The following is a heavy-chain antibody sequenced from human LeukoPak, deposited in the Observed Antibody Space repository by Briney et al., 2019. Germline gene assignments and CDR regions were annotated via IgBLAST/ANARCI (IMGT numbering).Heavy chain of an antibody. CDR3: ARIPIVVITSGGY. CDR2: IYSGGST. CDR1: GFTFSSYW. Sequence: GSLRLSCAASGFTFSSYWMSWVRQAPGKGLDWVSVIYSGGSTYYADSVKGRFTISRDNSKNTLYLQMNSLRAEDTAVYYCARIPIVVITSGGYWGPGTLVTVSS. J-gene: IGHJ4*02. V-gene: IGHV3-53*01. D-gene: IGHD3-22*01.